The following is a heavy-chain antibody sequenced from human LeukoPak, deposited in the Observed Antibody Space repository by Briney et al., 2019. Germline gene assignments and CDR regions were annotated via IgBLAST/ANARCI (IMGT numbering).Heavy chain of an antibody. CDR3: AREIWFGEKGWFDP. Sequence: SETLSLTCTVSGGSISSYYWSWIRQPPGKGLEWIGYIYYNGSTNYSPSLKSRVTISVDTSKNQIYLKLTSVTAADTAVYYCAREIWFGEKGWFDPWGQGTLVTVSS. CDR2: IYYNGST. CDR1: GGSISSYY. J-gene: IGHJ5*02. V-gene: IGHV4-59*12. D-gene: IGHD3-10*01.